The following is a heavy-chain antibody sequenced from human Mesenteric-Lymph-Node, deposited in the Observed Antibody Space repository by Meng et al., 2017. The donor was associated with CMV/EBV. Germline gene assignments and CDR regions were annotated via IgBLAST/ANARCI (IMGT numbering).Heavy chain of an antibody. Sequence: ASLKISCASSGVTVSTNYMSWVRQAPGKGLEWVALIYSVGSTYYAESVKGRLTIARDNSKNTVYLQMNSLRVEDTAVYYCARVLSSSSTYKYFQYGMDVWGQGTTVTVSS. D-gene: IGHD6-6*01. V-gene: IGHV3-53*01. J-gene: IGHJ6*02. CDR3: ARVLSSSSTYKYFQYGMDV. CDR2: IYSVGST. CDR1: GVTVSTNY.